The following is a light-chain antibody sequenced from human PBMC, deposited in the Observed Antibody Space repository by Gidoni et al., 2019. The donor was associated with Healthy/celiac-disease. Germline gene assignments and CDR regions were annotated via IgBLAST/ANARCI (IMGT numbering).Light chain of an antibody. Sequence: DIQMTQSPSSLSASVGDRVTITCRASQSISSYLNWYQQKPGKAPKLLIYAASSLQSGVPSRFSGSGSGTDFTLTISSLQPEEFATYYCQQSYSTLYTFGQXTKLEIK. CDR3: QQSYSTLYT. CDR2: AAS. V-gene: IGKV1-39*01. J-gene: IGKJ2*01. CDR1: QSISSY.